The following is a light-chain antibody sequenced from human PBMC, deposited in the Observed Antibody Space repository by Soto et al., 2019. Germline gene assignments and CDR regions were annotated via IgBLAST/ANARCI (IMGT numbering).Light chain of an antibody. J-gene: IGLJ1*01. Sequence: QSVLTQPPSASGSPGQSVTISCTGTSSDVGGYIFVSWYQQHPGKAPKLMIYDVNKRPSGVPDRFSGSKSDNTASLTITGLQAEDEADYYCQSYDRSLRGYVFGTGTKVTVL. CDR1: SSDVGGYIF. CDR2: DVN. CDR3: QSYDRSLRGYV. V-gene: IGLV2-8*01.